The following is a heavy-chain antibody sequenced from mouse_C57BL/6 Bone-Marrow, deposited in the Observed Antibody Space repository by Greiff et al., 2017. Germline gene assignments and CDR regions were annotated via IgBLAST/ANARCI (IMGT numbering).Heavy chain of an antibody. CDR2: INPGSGGT. CDR1: GYAFTNYL. J-gene: IGHJ4*01. CDR3: ARSVTTVVAPYYYAMDY. V-gene: IGHV1-54*01. D-gene: IGHD1-1*01. Sequence: VQLQESGAELVRPGTSVKVSCKASGYAFTNYLIEWVKQRPGQGLEWIGVINPGSGGTNYNEKFKGKATLTADKSSSTAYMQRSSLTSEDSAVYFCARSVTTVVAPYYYAMDYWGQGTSVTVSS.